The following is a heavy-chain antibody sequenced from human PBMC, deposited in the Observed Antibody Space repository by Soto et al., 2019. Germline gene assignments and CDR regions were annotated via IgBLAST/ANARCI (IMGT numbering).Heavy chain of an antibody. Sequence: PSLTCTVSGGSISSSSYYWGWIRQPPGKGLEWIGSIYYSGSTYYNPSLKSRVTISVDTSKNQFSLKLSSVTAADTAVYYCAGWGAIGDAFDIWGQGTMVTV. D-gene: IGHD2-2*02. J-gene: IGHJ3*02. CDR3: AGWGAIGDAFDI. V-gene: IGHV4-39*05. CDR1: GGSISSSSYY. CDR2: IYYSGST.